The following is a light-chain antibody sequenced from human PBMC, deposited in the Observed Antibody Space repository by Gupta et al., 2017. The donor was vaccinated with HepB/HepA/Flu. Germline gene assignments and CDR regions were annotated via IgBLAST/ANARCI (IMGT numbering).Light chain of an antibody. CDR3: QQYNNWPRT. V-gene: IGKV3-15*01. Sequence: EIVMTQSPATLSVSPGERATLSCRASRSVSSNLAWYQQKPGQAPRPLIYGASNRATGIPTRFSGSGSGTEFTLTISSLQSEDFAVYYCQQYNNWPRTFGQGTKVEVK. J-gene: IGKJ1*01. CDR2: GAS. CDR1: RSVSSN.